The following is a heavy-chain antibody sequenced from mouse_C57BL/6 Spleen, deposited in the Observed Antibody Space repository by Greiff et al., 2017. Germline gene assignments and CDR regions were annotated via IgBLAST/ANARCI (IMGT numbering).Heavy chain of an antibody. CDR2: MNPNDGTT. V-gene: IGHV1-39*01. CDR1: GYSFTDYN. CDR3: ARRNTTVVDY. Sequence: EVELQQSGPELVKPGASVKISCKASGYSFTDYNMNWVKQSNGKSLEWIGVMNPNDGTTSYNQKFMGKATLTVDQSARPAYMQHNSLTSDDSAVYYCARRNTTVVDYWGQGTTLTVSS. J-gene: IGHJ2*01. D-gene: IGHD1-1*01.